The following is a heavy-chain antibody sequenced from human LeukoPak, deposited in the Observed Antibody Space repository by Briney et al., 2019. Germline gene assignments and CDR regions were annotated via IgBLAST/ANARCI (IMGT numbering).Heavy chain of an antibody. D-gene: IGHD3-22*01. CDR1: GGSISSYY. Sequence: PSETLSLTCTVSGGSISSYYWSWIRHPPGRGLEWIGYIHYSGSTNYNPSLKSRVVISVDTSKHQFSLKLSSVTAADPAVDYCARARNDSRSYYPDYWGKGTLVTVSS. CDR2: IHYSGST. V-gene: IGHV4-59*01. CDR3: ARARNDSRSYYPDY. J-gene: IGHJ4*02.